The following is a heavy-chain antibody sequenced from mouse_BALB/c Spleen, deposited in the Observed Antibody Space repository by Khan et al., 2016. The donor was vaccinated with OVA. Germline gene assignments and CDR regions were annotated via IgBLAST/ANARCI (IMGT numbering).Heavy chain of an antibody. V-gene: IGHV1-18*01. CDR1: GYSFTGYT. CDR2: INPYNGGT. D-gene: IGHD2-13*01. J-gene: IGHJ3*01. CDR3: VRSASYGDYVEAWFAY. Sequence: EVQLQQSRPELVKPGASMKMSCKASGYSFTGYTMNWVKQSHVKNLEWIGLINPYNGGTAYNQKFRGKATLTVDKSSNTAYMELLSLTSEDSAVYYCVRSASYGDYVEAWFAYWGQGTLVTVSA.